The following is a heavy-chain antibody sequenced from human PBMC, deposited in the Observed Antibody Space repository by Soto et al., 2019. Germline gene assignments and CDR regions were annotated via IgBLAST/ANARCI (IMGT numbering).Heavy chain of an antibody. CDR2: ISGSGGST. Sequence: EVQLLESGGGLVQPGGSLRLSCAASGFTFSSYAMSWVRQAPGKGLEWVSAISGSGGSTYYADSVKGRFTISRDNSKVPLYLQLNSLRAEDTAVYYCASPPLGYCSGGSCTMEYFQHWGQGTLVTVSS. CDR3: ASPPLGYCSGGSCTMEYFQH. CDR1: GFTFSSYA. D-gene: IGHD2-15*01. J-gene: IGHJ1*01. V-gene: IGHV3-23*01.